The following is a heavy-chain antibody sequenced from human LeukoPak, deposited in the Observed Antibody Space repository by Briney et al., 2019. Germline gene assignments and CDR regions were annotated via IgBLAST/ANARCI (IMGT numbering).Heavy chain of an antibody. J-gene: IGHJ4*02. CDR2: IYSSVTT. CDR1: GGSFSGYY. CDR3: ARLDDREKFDK. Sequence: SETLSLTCAVYGGSFSGYYWSWIRQPPGKGLEWIGFIYSSVTTKYNPSLKSRVTISIDMSKSQFSLKVTSVTASDTAVYYCARLDDREKFDKWGQGTLVTVSS. V-gene: IGHV4-4*09. D-gene: IGHD3-22*01.